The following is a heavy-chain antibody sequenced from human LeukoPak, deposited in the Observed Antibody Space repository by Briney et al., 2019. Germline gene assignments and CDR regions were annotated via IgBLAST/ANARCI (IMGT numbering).Heavy chain of an antibody. J-gene: IGHJ6*01. CDR3: AITIAQYSNGWLYFYYGFDV. Sequence: GGSLRLSCTASGFTFGSYAVSWVRQATGKGLEWVSSLSGCSEDTYYADSAKGRFTITRDNSKSTLYLQMNILRAEDTAVYYCAITIAQYSNGWLYFYYGFDVWGQGTTVTVSS. CDR1: GFTFGSYA. D-gene: IGHD2-21*01. CDR2: LSGCSEDT. V-gene: IGHV3-23*01.